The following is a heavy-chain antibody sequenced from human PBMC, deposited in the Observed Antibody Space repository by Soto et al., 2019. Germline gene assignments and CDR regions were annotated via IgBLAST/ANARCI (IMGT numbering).Heavy chain of an antibody. D-gene: IGHD2-15*01. CDR1: GFTFSSYG. Sequence: GGSLRLSCAASGFTFSSYGMHWVRQAPGKGLEWVAVIWYDGSNKYYADSVKGRFTISRDNSKNTLYLQMNSLRAEDTAVYYCAKVPPKIVVVVAAGNWGQGTLVTVSS. V-gene: IGHV3-33*06. CDR2: IWYDGSNK. J-gene: IGHJ4*02. CDR3: AKVPPKIVVVVAAGN.